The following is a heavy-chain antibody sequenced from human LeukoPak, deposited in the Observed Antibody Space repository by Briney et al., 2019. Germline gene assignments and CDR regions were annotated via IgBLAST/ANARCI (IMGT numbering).Heavy chain of an antibody. D-gene: IGHD6-13*01. V-gene: IGHV3-48*01. Sequence: GGSLRLSCAASGFTFSSYSMNWVRQAPGKGLEWVSYISSSSSTIYYADSVKGRFTISRDNAKNSLYLQMNSLRAEDTAVYYCARERDGYSSSWYEDDAFDIWGQGTMVTVSS. CDR1: GFTFSSYS. CDR2: ISSSSSTI. CDR3: ARERDGYSSSWYEDDAFDI. J-gene: IGHJ3*02.